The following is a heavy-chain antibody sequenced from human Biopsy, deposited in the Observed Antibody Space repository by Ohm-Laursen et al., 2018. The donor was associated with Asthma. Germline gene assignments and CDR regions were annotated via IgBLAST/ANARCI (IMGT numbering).Heavy chain of an antibody. CDR2: ISSSGANT. CDR3: AKDKGGPRIGVAGTFDH. V-gene: IGHV3-23*01. D-gene: IGHD6-13*01. J-gene: IGHJ4*02. Sequence: SLRLSCSASGFTFSSYAMSWVRQAPGKGLEWVSSISSSGANTYYADSVKGRFTISRDNSKNTVYLQMNSLTGEDTAVYYCAKDKGGPRIGVAGTFDHWGQGTLVTVSS. CDR1: GFTFSSYA.